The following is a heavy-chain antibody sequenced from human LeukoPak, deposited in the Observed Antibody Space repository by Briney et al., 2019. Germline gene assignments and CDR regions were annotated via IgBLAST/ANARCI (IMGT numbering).Heavy chain of an antibody. CDR3: AREGERWLQSPEYFQH. D-gene: IGHD5-24*01. J-gene: IGHJ1*01. V-gene: IGHV1-18*01. Sequence: ASVTVSFKSSVYTFTIYGISWVRQAPGQGGEGMGWISAYNGKTNYAQKLQGRVTMTTDTSTSTAYMELRSLRSDDTAVYYCAREGERWLQSPEYFQHWGQGTLVTVSS. CDR1: VYTFTIYG. CDR2: ISAYNGKT.